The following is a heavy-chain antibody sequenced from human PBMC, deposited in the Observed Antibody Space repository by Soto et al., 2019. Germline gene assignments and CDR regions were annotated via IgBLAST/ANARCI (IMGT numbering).Heavy chain of an antibody. CDR3: XXXXXAAGPFDY. J-gene: IGHJ4*02. V-gene: IGHV1-18*01. CDR2: ISAXXXNX. D-gene: IGHD6-13*01. CDR1: GYTFTSYG. Sequence: QVQLVQSGAEVKKPGASVKVSCKASGYTFTSYGXXXXXQAPGQGLEWMGWISAXXXNXXYPQKLQGRVTMTTDTXXXXXXXXXXXXXXXXXXXXXXXXXXXAAGPFDYWGQGTLVTVSS.